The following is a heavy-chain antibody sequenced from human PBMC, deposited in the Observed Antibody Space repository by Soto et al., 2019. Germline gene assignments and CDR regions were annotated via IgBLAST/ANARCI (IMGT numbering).Heavy chain of an antibody. J-gene: IGHJ6*02. D-gene: IGHD3-10*01. V-gene: IGHV3-49*03. CDR1: GFTFGDYA. Sequence: PGGSLILSCTASGFTFGDYAMSWFRQAPGKGLEWVGFIRSKAYGGTTEYAASVKGRFTISRDDSKSIAYLQMNSLKTEDTAVYYCTRGGSGSYYTHYYYYGMDVWGQGTTVTVSS. CDR3: TRGGSGSYYTHYYYYGMDV. CDR2: IRSKAYGGTT.